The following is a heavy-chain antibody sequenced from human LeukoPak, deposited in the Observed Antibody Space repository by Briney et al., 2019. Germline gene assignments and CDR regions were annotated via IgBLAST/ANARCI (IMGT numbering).Heavy chain of an antibody. J-gene: IGHJ4*02. V-gene: IGHV3-30-3*01. CDR1: GFTFSSYA. CDR2: ISYDGSNK. D-gene: IGHD6-19*01. Sequence: PGGSLRLSCAAPGFTFSSYAMHWVRQAPGKGLEWVAVISYDGSNKYYADSVKGRFTISRDNSKNTLYLQMNSLRAEDTAVYYCARGSTDIGLGDFDYWGQGTLVTVSS. CDR3: ARGSTDIGLGDFDY.